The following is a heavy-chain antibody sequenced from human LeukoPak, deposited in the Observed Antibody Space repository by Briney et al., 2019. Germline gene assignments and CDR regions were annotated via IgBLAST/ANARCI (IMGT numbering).Heavy chain of an antibody. J-gene: IGHJ4*02. CDR1: GGSFSGYY. CDR2: INHSGST. V-gene: IGHV4-34*01. Sequence: SETLSLTCAVYGGSFSGYYWSWIRQPPGKGLEWIGEINHSGSTNYNPSLKSRVTISVDTSKNQFSLKLSSVTAADTAIYYCARWYYDSSGYRYFDYWGQGTLVTVSS. D-gene: IGHD3-22*01. CDR3: ARWYYDSSGYRYFDY.